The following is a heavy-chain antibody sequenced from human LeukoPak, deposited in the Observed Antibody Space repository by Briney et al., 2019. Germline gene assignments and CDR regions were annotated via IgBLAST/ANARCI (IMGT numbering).Heavy chain of an antibody. V-gene: IGHV3-48*03. D-gene: IGHD6-13*01. CDR2: ISSSGTTI. CDR1: GFTFSSYE. CDR3: ARDMGRAWYGPPDY. J-gene: IGHJ4*02. Sequence: PGGSLRLSCAASGFTFSSYEMNWVRQAPGKGLQWVSDISSSGTTIYYADSVKGRFTISRDNAKNSLYLQMNSLRAEDTAVYFCARDMGRAWYGPPDYWGQGTLVTVSS.